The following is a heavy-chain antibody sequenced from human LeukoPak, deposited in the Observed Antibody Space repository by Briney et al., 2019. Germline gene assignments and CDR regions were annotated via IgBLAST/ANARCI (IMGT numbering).Heavy chain of an antibody. D-gene: IGHD6-19*01. Sequence: SETLSLTCTVSGGSISSSSYYWGWIRQPPGKGLEWIGSIFYSGSTYYNPSLKSRVTISVDTSKNQFSLKLSSVTAADTAVYYCASPRRDSSGWQYFDYWGQGTLVIVSS. V-gene: IGHV4-39*07. CDR3: ASPRRDSSGWQYFDY. CDR2: IFYSGST. CDR1: GGSISSSSYY. J-gene: IGHJ4*02.